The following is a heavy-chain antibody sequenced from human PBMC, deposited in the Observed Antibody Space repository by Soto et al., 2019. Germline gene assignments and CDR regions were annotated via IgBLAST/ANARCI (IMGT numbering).Heavy chain of an antibody. CDR1: GYTFTTYG. J-gene: IGHJ6*02. Sequence: GASVKVSCKASGYTFTTYGISWVRQAPGQGLEWMGWISPYNGTTKYAEKFQGEMTMTTDTATSTAYMDLRSLRSDVTAVYYCARDGERDTGLNFYYYLHGMDAWGQGTRVTVSS. D-gene: IGHD1-1*01. CDR2: ISPYNGTT. CDR3: ARDGERDTGLNFYYYLHGMDA. V-gene: IGHV1-18*04.